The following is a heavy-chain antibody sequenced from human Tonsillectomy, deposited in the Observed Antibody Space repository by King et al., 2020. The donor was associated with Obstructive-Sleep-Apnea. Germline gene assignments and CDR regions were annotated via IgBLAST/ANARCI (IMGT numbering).Heavy chain of an antibody. CDR3: AKSTGVATRGYDY. Sequence: VQLVESGGGLVQPGGSLRLSCAASGFTFSSYAMSWVRQDPGKGLEWFSAISGSGGSTYYADSVKGRFTISRDNSKNKLHLQMNSLRAEDTAVYYCAKSTGVATRGYDYWGQGTLVTVSS. J-gene: IGHJ4*02. V-gene: IGHV3-23*04. CDR2: ISGSGGST. D-gene: IGHD5-12*01. CDR1: GFTFSSYA.